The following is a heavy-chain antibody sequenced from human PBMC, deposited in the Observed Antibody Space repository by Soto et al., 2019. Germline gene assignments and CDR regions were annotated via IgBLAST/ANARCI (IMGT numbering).Heavy chain of an antibody. J-gene: IGHJ4*02. V-gene: IGHV3-30*03. CDR2: ISYDGSNK. Sequence: GGSLRLSCAASGFTFSSYGMHWVRQAPGKGLEWVAVISYDGSNKYYADSVKGRFTISRDNSKNTLYLQMNSLRAEDTAVYYCARSGGRSRRPYYFDYWGQGTLVTVSS. CDR3: ARSGGRSRRPYYFDY. CDR1: GFTFSSYG. D-gene: IGHD3-16*01.